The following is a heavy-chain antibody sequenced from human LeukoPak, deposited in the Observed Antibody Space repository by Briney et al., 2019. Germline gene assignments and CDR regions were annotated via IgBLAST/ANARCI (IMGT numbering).Heavy chain of an antibody. D-gene: IGHD2-2*01. V-gene: IGHV3-23*01. J-gene: IGHJ4*02. CDR3: ALPGYCSSTSCYGGFDY. CDR2: ISGSGGST. CDR1: GFTFSSYA. Sequence: GGSLRLSCAASGFTFSSYAMSWVRQAPGKGLEWVSAISGSGGSTYYADSVKGRFTISRDNSKNTLYLQTNSLRAEDTAVYYCALPGYCSSTSCYGGFDYWGQGTLVTVSS.